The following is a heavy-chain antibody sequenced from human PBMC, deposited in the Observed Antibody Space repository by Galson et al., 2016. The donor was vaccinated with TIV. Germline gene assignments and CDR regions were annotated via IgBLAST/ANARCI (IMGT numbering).Heavy chain of an antibody. CDR1: GYSLTEVV. Sequence: SVKVSCKVSGYSLTEVVMHWVRQAPGKGLEWMGGFDPEVGRTIYAQKLQSRVTMTADTSTDTAYMELGSLRFEDTAVYYCATVAWFPGLSLDNWGQGTLVTVSS. J-gene: IGHJ4*02. D-gene: IGHD3-22*01. V-gene: IGHV1-24*01. CDR2: FDPEVGRT. CDR3: ATVAWFPGLSLDN.